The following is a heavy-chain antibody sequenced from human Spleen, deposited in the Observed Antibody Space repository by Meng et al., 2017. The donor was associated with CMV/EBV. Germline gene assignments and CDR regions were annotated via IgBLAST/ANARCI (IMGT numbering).Heavy chain of an antibody. Sequence: YGGSFSGHYWSWIRQPPGKGLEWIGEINHSGSTNYNASIKSRVTISIATSKNHFSLKLTSVTAADTAVYYCARGPSVNTWHNWFDPWGQGTLVTVSS. D-gene: IGHD4-11*01. J-gene: IGHJ5*02. CDR2: INHSGST. CDR1: GGSFSGHY. CDR3: ARGPSVNTWHNWFDP. V-gene: IGHV4-34*01.